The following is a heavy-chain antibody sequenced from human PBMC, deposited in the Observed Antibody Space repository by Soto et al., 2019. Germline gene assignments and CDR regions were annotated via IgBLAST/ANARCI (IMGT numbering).Heavy chain of an antibody. CDR3: ESLVVVVPLANA. J-gene: IGHJ5*02. CDR2: IFYTGTT. D-gene: IGHD3-22*01. Sequence: SETLSLTCSVSGGSISYNSYYWGWIRQPPGKGLEWVGGIFYTGTTYYSPSLKDRVTISVDTSKNSFSLNLTSVTAADTAVYFCESLVVVVPLANAWGQGTLVTVS. V-gene: IGHV4-39*02. CDR1: GGSISYNSYY.